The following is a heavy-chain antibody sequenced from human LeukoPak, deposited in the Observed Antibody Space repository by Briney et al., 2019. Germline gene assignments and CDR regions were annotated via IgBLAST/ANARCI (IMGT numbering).Heavy chain of an antibody. Sequence: GASVTVSFTGSGSALTIYSISWERQAPGQGLEWMGWISAYNGNTNYAQKLQGRVTMTTDTSTSTPFLELMSLRSHHTAVYYCARVTSLVSWSNTSCIYYFDFWGQGTLVTVSS. CDR3: ARVTSLVSWSNTSCIYYFDF. CDR1: GSALTIYS. J-gene: IGHJ4*02. D-gene: IGHD2-2*01. CDR2: ISAYNGNT. V-gene: IGHV1-18*04.